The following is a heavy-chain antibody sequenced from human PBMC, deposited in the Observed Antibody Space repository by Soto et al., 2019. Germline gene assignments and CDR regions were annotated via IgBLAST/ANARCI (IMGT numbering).Heavy chain of an antibody. CDR1: GGSFSGYY. V-gene: IGHV4-34*01. CDR2: INHSGST. Sequence: SETLSLTCAVYGGSFSGYYWSWIRQPPGKGLEWIGEINHSGSTNYNPSLKSRVTISVDTSKNQFSLKLSSVTAADTAVYYCARDVGFDDYEGRFDFWGQGTPVTVSS. D-gene: IGHD4-17*01. CDR3: ARDVGFDDYEGRFDF. J-gene: IGHJ4*02.